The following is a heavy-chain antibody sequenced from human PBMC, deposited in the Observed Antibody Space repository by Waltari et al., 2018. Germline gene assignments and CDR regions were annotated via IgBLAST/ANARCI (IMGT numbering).Heavy chain of an antibody. J-gene: IGHJ4*02. D-gene: IGHD3-3*01. Sequence: EVQLVESGGGLVQPGGSLRLSCAASGFSFSSYWMSWVRQAPGKGLEWVANIKQDGSEKYYVDSWKGRFTISRDNAKNSLSLQMNSLRAEDTAVYYCARIVVDFWSGYYFDYWGQGTLLTVSS. CDR3: ARIVVDFWSGYYFDY. CDR1: GFSFSSYW. V-gene: IGHV3-7*01. CDR2: IKQDGSEK.